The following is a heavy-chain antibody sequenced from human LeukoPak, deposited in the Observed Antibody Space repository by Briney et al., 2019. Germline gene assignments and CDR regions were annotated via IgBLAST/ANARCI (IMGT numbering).Heavy chain of an antibody. CDR1: GFTLSIYG. D-gene: IGHD6-19*01. J-gene: IGHJ4*02. V-gene: IGHV3-33*01. Sequence: PGRSLRLSCAASGFTLSIYGTHWVRQAPGKGLEWVATIWPDGNTKSYADSVKGRLTISKDNPMNTLYLQMNSLRADDTAVYYCTRDPDGGGYASGWPDYWGQGTLVTVSS. CDR3: TRDPDGGGYASGWPDY. CDR2: IWPDGNTK.